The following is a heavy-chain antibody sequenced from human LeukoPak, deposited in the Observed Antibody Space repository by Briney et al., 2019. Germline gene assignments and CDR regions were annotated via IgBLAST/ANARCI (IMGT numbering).Heavy chain of an antibody. Sequence: PGGSLRLSCAASGFTFSSYAMSWVRQAPGKGLEWVSAISGSGGSTYYADSVKGRFTISRDNSKNTLYLQMNSLRAEDTAVYYCAKSRYYDFWSGSSLFDPWGQGTLVTVSS. CDR3: AKSRYYDFWSGSSLFDP. D-gene: IGHD3-3*01. V-gene: IGHV3-23*01. CDR1: GFTFSSYA. CDR2: ISGSGGST. J-gene: IGHJ5*02.